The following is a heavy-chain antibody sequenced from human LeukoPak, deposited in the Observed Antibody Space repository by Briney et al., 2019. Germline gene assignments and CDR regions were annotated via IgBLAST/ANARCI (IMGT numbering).Heavy chain of an antibody. J-gene: IGHJ4*02. V-gene: IGHV3-74*01. Sequence: SGGSLRLSCAASGFTFSSYAMSWVRQAPGKGLVWASRIDYHGTGAAYADSVKGRLTISRDNAKNTLYLQMNSLSAEDTAVYYCVRGTMNAIDQLDYWGQGTLVTVSS. CDR2: IDYHGTGA. D-gene: IGHD1-1*01. CDR3: VRGTMNAIDQLDY. CDR1: GFTFSSYA.